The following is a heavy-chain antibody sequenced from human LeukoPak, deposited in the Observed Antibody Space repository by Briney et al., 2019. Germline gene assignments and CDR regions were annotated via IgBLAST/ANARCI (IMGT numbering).Heavy chain of an antibody. J-gene: IGHJ4*02. CDR3: AKSGCGNPSCYVNY. Sequence: PGGSLRLSCAASGFSFSDYGMHGVRQAPGKGLEWVPVISYDGSNKYYADSVKGRFTISRDNSKNTLYLQMNSLRAEDTALYYCAKSGCGNPSCYVNYWGRGTLVTVSS. D-gene: IGHD2-2*01. CDR1: GFSFSDYG. CDR2: ISYDGSNK. V-gene: IGHV3-30*18.